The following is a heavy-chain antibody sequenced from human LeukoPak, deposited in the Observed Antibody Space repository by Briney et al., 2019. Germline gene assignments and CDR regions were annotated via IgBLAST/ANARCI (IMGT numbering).Heavy chain of an antibody. Sequence: GSLRLSCAASGFTFSSYAMHWVRQAPGKGLEWVAVISYDGSSKYYADSVKGRFTISRDNSKNTLYLQMNSLRAEDTAVYYCAREGGSYPAAFDYWGQGTLVTVSS. J-gene: IGHJ4*02. V-gene: IGHV3-30-3*01. CDR1: GFTFSSYA. CDR2: ISYDGSSK. CDR3: AREGGSYPAAFDY. D-gene: IGHD1-26*01.